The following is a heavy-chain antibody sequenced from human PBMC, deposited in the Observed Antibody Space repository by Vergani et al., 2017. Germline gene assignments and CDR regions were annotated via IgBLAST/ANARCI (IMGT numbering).Heavy chain of an antibody. V-gene: IGHV4-30-2*01. J-gene: IGHJ6*02. D-gene: IGHD1-1*01. CDR1: GGSISSGGYS. CDR2: IYHSGST. Sequence: QLQLQESGSGLVKPSQTLSLTCAVSGGSISSGGYSWSWIRQPPGKGLEWIGYIYHSGSTYYNPSLKSRVSISVDRSKNQFSLNLSSVTAADTAVYYCAIAKGGHNYYDYCGRDVGGQGATGTVSS. CDR3: AIAKGGHNYYDYCGRDV.